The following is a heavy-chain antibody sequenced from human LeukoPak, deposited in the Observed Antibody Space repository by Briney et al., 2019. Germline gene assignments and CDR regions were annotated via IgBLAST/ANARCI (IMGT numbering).Heavy chain of an antibody. CDR3: AKDALIRFGEAFDY. D-gene: IGHD3-10*01. V-gene: IGHV3-30*18. J-gene: IGHJ4*02. CDR1: GFTFSSYR. Sequence: GGSLRLSCAASGFTFSSYRMHWVRQAPGKGLEWVAVISYDGSNKYYADSVKGRFTISRDNSKNTLYLQMNSLRAEDTAVYYCAKDALIRFGEAFDYRGQGTLVTVSS. CDR2: ISYDGSNK.